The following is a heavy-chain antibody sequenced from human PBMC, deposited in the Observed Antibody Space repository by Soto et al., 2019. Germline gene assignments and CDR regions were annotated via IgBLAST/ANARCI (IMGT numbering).Heavy chain of an antibody. D-gene: IGHD3-22*01. CDR1: GYTFTSYG. CDR3: ASTDTSGYSYAFAS. V-gene: IGHV1-18*01. Sequence: QVQLVQSGAEVKKPGASVKVSCKASGYTFTSYGISWVRQAPGQGLEWMGWISAYNGNTNYAQKLQGRVTMTTDTPTSTAYMELTSLRSAATAVYYCASTDTSGYSYAFASWGQGTLVTVSS. J-gene: IGHJ4*02. CDR2: ISAYNGNT.